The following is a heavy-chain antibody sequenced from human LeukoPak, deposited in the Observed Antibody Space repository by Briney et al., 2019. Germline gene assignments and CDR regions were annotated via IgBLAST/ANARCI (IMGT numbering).Heavy chain of an antibody. V-gene: IGHV1-24*01. CDR1: GYTLTELS. D-gene: IGHD5-12*01. CDR3: ATSIVATITLDY. J-gene: IGHJ4*02. Sequence: ASVKVSCKVSGYTLTELSMHWVRQAPGKGLEWMGGFDPGDGETIYAQKFQGRVTMTEDTSTDTAYMELSSLRSEDTAVYYCATSIVATITLDYWGQGTLVTVSS. CDR2: FDPGDGET.